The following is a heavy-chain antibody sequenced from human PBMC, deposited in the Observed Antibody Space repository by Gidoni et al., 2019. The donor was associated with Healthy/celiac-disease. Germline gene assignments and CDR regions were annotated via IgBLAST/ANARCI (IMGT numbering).Heavy chain of an antibody. J-gene: IGHJ6*02. D-gene: IGHD6-19*01. V-gene: IGHV3-30-3*01. CDR3: AREGDSSGWYNYYYYYGMDV. CDR2: ISYDGSKK. Sequence: QVQLVESGGGVVQPGRSLSLSCAASGFTFSSYAMHWVRQAPGKGLEWVAVISYDGSKKYYADSVKGRFTISRDNSKNTLYLQMNSLRAEDTAVYYCAREGDSSGWYNYYYYYGMDVWGQGTTVTVSS. CDR1: GFTFSSYA.